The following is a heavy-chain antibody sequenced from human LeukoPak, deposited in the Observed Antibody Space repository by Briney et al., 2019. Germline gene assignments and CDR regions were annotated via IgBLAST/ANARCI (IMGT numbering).Heavy chain of an antibody. CDR3: ARGSSYSSGWYQAVVHLGYYYYYMDV. V-gene: IGHV1-8*03. D-gene: IGHD6-19*01. Sequence: ASVKVSCKASGYTFTSYDINWLRQATGRGLEWMGWMNPNSGNTGYAQKFQGRVTITRNTSISTAYMELSSLRSEDTAVYYCARGSSYSSGWYQAVVHLGYYYYYMDVWGKGTTVTVSS. CDR1: GYTFTSYD. CDR2: MNPNSGNT. J-gene: IGHJ6*03.